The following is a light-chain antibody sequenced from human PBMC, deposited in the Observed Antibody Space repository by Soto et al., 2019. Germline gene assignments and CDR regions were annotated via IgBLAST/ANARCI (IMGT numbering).Light chain of an antibody. CDR2: EGK. Sequence: QSALTQPASVSGSPGQSITISCTGTSSDVSWYQQHPGKAPKLIIYEGKKRPSGVSNRFSGSKSGNTASLTISGLQPEDEAHYYCCLSAGPATYIFGRGTKLTVL. CDR1: SSDV. J-gene: IGLJ2*01. CDR3: CLSAGPATYI. V-gene: IGLV2-23*01.